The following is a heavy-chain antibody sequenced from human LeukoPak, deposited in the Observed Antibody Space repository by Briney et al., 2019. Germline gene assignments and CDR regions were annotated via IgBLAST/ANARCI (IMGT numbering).Heavy chain of an antibody. D-gene: IGHD3-9*01. CDR3: ARDRPHPWPLTI. CDR1: GGSISSGSYY. Sequence: SETLSLTCTVSGGSISSGSYYWSWIRQPAGKGLEWIGRTYTSGSTNYNPSLKSRVTISVDTSKNQFSLKLSSVTAADTAVYYCARDRPHPWPLTIWGQGTMVTVSS. CDR2: TYTSGST. J-gene: IGHJ3*02. V-gene: IGHV4-61*02.